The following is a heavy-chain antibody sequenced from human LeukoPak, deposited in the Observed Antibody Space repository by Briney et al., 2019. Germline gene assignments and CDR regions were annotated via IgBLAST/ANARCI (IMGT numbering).Heavy chain of an antibody. CDR3: AGGGPYYYDSSGSYDPGG. Sequence: SVKDSCKASGGTFSSYAISWVRQAPGQGLEWMGGIIPIFGTANYAQKFQGRVTMTRDTSTSTVYMELSSLRSEDTAVYYCAGGGPYYYDSSGSYDPGGWGQGTLVTVSS. CDR2: IIPIFGTA. V-gene: IGHV1-69*05. D-gene: IGHD3-22*01. J-gene: IGHJ4*02. CDR1: GGTFSSYA.